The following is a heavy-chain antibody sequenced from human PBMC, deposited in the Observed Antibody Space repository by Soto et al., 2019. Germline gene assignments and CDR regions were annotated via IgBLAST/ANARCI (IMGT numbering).Heavy chain of an antibody. CDR2: INPDGRDK. D-gene: IGHD3-16*01. CDR1: LDYNW. Sequence: VESGGGLVQPGGSLRLSCGHALDYNWMSWVRQAPGKGLEWVAKINPDGRDKVYVASVRGRFTISRDNTKNCLYLQMDCLSDEDTGFYYCATEAWGRLHIWGQGTMVTVSS. J-gene: IGHJ3*02. V-gene: IGHV3-7*01. CDR3: ATEAWGRLHI.